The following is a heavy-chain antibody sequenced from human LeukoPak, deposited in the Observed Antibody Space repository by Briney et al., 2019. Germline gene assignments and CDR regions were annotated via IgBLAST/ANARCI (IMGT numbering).Heavy chain of an antibody. D-gene: IGHD3-10*01. V-gene: IGHV3-23*01. CDR2: ISRNGAGT. CDR1: RFTFSTYA. Sequence: GGSLRLSCAASRFTFSTYAMSWVRQAPGKGLEWVSTISRNGAGTYYADSVKGRFTISRDNSKNTLFLQMNSLRVEDTAVYYCAKGFPGGSGNWFDPWGQGTLVTVSS. CDR3: AKGFPGGSGNWFDP. J-gene: IGHJ5*02.